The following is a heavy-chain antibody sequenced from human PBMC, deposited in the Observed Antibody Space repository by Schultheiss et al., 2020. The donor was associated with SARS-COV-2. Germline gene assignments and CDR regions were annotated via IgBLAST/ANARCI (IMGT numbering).Heavy chain of an antibody. J-gene: IGHJ6*02. CDR1: GYTFTGYY. D-gene: IGHD1-26*01. CDR2: IIPILGIA. CDR3: ARDEEHYYYGMDV. V-gene: IGHV1-69*04. Sequence: SVKVSCKASGYTFTGYYMHWVRQAPGQGLEWMGRIIPILGIANYAQKFQGRVTITADKSTSTAYMELSSLRSEDTAVYYCARDEEHYYYGMDVWGQGTTVTVSS.